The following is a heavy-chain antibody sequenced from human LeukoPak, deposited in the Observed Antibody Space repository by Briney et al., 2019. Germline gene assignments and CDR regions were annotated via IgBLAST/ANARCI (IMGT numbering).Heavy chain of an antibody. Sequence: GGSLRLSCAASGFTFSSYGMHWVRQAPGKGLEWVAFIRYDGSSKYYADSVKGRFTISRDNSKNTLYLQMNSLRAEDTAVYYCAKDLGGSYGYLWGQGTLVTVSS. CDR1: GFTFSSYG. J-gene: IGHJ5*02. CDR2: IRYDGSSK. D-gene: IGHD5-18*01. V-gene: IGHV3-30*02. CDR3: AKDLGGSYGYL.